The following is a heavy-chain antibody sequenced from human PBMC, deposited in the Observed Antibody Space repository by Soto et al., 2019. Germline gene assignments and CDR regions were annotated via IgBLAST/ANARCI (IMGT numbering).Heavy chain of an antibody. J-gene: IGHJ2*01. Sequence: RGSLRLSCAASGFTFSSYSMNWVRQAPGKGLEWVSYISSSSSTIYYADSVKGRFTISRDNAKNSLYLQMNSLRAEDKAVYYCAIDDYSGYDPAYWYFELWGRGTLVTVSS. V-gene: IGHV3-48*01. CDR2: ISSSSSTI. CDR1: GFTFSSYS. CDR3: AIDDYSGYDPAYWYFEL. D-gene: IGHD5-12*01.